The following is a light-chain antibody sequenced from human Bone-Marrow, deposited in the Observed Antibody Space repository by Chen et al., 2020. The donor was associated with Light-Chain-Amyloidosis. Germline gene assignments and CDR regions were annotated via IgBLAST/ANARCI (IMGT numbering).Light chain of an antibody. CDR3: QVWDRSRDRPV. Sequence: SYVLTQPSSVSVAPGQTATIACGGNNIRSTSVHWYKQTPGQAPLLVVYDDSDRPSGIPERWSVSNCWNTATLTISRVEAVDEADYYCQVWDRSRDRPVFGGGTKLTVL. CDR2: DDS. CDR1: NIRSTS. V-gene: IGLV3-21*02. J-gene: IGLJ3*02.